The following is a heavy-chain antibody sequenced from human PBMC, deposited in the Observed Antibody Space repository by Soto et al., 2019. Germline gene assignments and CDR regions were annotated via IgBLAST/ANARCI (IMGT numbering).Heavy chain of an antibody. D-gene: IGHD3-10*01. CDR3: ARGRGKDYYYYYMDV. CDR2: INHSGST. V-gene: IGHV4-34*01. CDR1: GGSFSGYY. J-gene: IGHJ6*03. Sequence: SETLSLTCAVYGGSFSGYYWSWIRQPPGKGLEWIGEINHSGSTNYNPSLKSRVTISVDTSKNQFSLKLSSVTAADTAVYYCARGRGKDYYYYYMDVWGKGTTDTVSS.